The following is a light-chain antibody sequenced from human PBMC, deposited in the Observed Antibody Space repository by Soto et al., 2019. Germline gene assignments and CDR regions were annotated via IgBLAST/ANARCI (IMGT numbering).Light chain of an antibody. J-gene: IGKJ4*01. CDR2: TAS. CDR3: QKYNSVPLT. V-gene: IGKV1-27*01. CDR1: QGISNY. Sequence: DIQMTQSPSALSASVGDRVIITCRASQGISNYLAWYQQKPGKVPKLLIYTASTLQSGVPSRFSGSGSGTDFTLTISSVQPEDVATYYCQKYNSVPLTFGGGTKVEIK.